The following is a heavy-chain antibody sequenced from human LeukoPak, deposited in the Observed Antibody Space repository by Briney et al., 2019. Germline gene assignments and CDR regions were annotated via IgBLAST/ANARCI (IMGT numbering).Heavy chain of an antibody. CDR3: ARGPRGYNTR. V-gene: IGHV4-31*03. D-gene: IGHD5-24*01. J-gene: IGHJ4*02. CDR1: GGSISSGGYY. Sequence: SETLSLTCTVSGGSISSGGYYWSWIRQHPGKGLEWIGYIYYSGSTYYNPSLKSRVTISVDTSKNQFSLKLSSVTAADTAVYYCARGPRGYNTRWGQGTLVTVSS. CDR2: IYYSGST.